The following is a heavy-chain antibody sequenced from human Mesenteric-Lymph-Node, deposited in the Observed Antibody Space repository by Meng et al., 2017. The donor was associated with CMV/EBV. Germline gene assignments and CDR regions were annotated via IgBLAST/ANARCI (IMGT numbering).Heavy chain of an antibody. V-gene: IGHV3-53*01. D-gene: IGHD3-3*01. Sequence: GESLKISCAASAFTVRSNYMTWVRQAPGEGLEWVSVIFSSGSTYYADSVKGRFTISRDNSKNTLYLQMNSLRGEDTAVYYCARVGIDFWSGSYYFDHWGQGTLVTVSS. CDR2: IFSSGST. CDR1: AFTVRSNY. CDR3: ARVGIDFWSGSYYFDH. J-gene: IGHJ4*02.